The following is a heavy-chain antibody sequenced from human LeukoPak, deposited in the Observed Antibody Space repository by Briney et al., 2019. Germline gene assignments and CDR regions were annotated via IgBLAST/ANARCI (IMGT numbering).Heavy chain of an antibody. CDR2: ISGDESST. CDR1: GFTFSRYW. Sequence: GGSLRLSCAASGFTFSRYWMHWVRQAPGKGLVWVSRISGDESSTSYADSVKGRFTISRDNAKNTLFLQMNSLRAEDTAVYYCAGGSTLDRGLVYYWGQGTLVTVSS. V-gene: IGHV3-74*01. CDR3: AGGSTLDRGLVYY. J-gene: IGHJ4*02. D-gene: IGHD3-10*01.